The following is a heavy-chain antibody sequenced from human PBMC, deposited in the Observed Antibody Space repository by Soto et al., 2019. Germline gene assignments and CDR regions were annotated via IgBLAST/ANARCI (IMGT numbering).Heavy chain of an antibody. CDR2: IIPILGIA. CDR3: ARTRAPMVQGEMDV. D-gene: IGHD3-10*01. J-gene: IGHJ6*02. V-gene: IGHV1-69*02. CDR1: GGTFSSYT. Sequence: QVQLVQSGAEVKKPGSSVKVSCKASGGTFSSYTISWVRQAPGQGLEWMGRIIPILGIANYAQKFQGRVTITADTSTSTPYLELSSLRSEDTAVYYCARTRAPMVQGEMDVWGQGTTVTVSS.